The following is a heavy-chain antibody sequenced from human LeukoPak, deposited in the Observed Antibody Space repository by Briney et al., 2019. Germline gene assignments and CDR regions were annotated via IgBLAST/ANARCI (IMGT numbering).Heavy chain of an antibody. Sequence: PSETLSLTCTVSGGSISIYYWSWIRQPAGKGLEWIGRIYTSGTTHYNPSLKSRVTMSVDTSKNQFSLKLSSVTAADTAVYYCARTTEGGYTYGYFYYYYMDVWGKGTTVTSSS. CDR1: GGSISIYY. V-gene: IGHV4-4*07. D-gene: IGHD5-18*01. J-gene: IGHJ6*03. CDR2: IYTSGTT. CDR3: ARTTEGGYTYGYFYYYYMDV.